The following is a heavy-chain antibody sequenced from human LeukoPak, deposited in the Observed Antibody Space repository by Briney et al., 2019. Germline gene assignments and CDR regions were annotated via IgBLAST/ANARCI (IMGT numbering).Heavy chain of an antibody. CDR3: ARAKKGIAVAGDAFDI. CDR1: GGSISSGSYY. Sequence: PSETLSLTCTVSGGSISSGSYYWSWIRQPAGKGLEWIGRIYTSGSTNYNPSLKSRVTISVDTSKNQFSLKLSSVTAADTAVYYCARAKKGIAVAGDAFDIWGQRTMVTVSS. V-gene: IGHV4-61*02. D-gene: IGHD6-19*01. CDR2: IYTSGST. J-gene: IGHJ3*02.